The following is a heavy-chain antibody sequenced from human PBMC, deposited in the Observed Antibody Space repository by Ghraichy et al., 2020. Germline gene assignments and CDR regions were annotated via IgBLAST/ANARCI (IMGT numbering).Heavy chain of an antibody. CDR1: GYTFTSYD. D-gene: IGHD3-16*01. V-gene: IGHV1-8*01. CDR3: ARGGWGNYGMDV. CDR2: MNPNSGNT. Sequence: ASVKVSCKASGYTFTSYDINWVRQATGQGLEWMGWMNPNSGNTGYAQKFQGRVTMTRNTSISTAYMELSSLRSKDTAVYYCARGGWGNYGMDVWGQGTTVTVSS. J-gene: IGHJ6*02.